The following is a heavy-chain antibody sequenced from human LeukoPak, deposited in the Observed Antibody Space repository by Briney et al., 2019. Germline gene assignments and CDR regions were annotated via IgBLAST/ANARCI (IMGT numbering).Heavy chain of an antibody. CDR2: IDPSDSYT. D-gene: IGHD6-13*01. CDR1: GYSFTSYW. Sequence: GESLGLSCKGSGYSFTSYWISWVREMPGKGLEWMGRIDPSDSYTNYSPSFQGHVTISADKSISTAYLQWSSLKASDTAMYYCARREIVSTNSSSWGQGTLVTVSS. CDR3: ARREIVSTNSSS. J-gene: IGHJ4*02. V-gene: IGHV5-10-1*01.